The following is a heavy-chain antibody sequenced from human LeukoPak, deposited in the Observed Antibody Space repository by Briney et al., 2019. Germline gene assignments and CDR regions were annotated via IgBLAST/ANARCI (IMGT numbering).Heavy chain of an antibody. CDR1: GYTFTSYG. V-gene: IGHV1-18*04. CDR3: ARTPGVSGYFDSSQKFDF. D-gene: IGHD3-9*01. CDR2: ISAYNGNT. Sequence: GASVKVSCKASGYTFTSYGISWVRQAPGQGLEWMGWISAYNGNTNYAQKLQGRVTMTTDTSTSTAYMELRSPRSDDTAVYYCARTPGVSGYFDSSQKFDFWGQGTLVTVSS. J-gene: IGHJ4*02.